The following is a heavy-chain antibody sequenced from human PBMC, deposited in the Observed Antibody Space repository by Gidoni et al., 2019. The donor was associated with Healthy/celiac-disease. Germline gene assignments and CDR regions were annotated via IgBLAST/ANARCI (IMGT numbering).Heavy chain of an antibody. J-gene: IGHJ4*02. CDR1: GFTFDDYA. D-gene: IGHD6-19*01. CDR3: AKDLLAVRLGYFDY. Sequence: EVQLVESGGGLVQPGRSLRLSCAASGFTFDDYAMHWVRQAPGKGLEWVSGISWNSGSIGYADSVKGRFTISRDNAKNSLYLQMNSLRAEDTALYYCAKDLLAVRLGYFDYWGQGTLVTVSS. V-gene: IGHV3-9*01. CDR2: ISWNSGSI.